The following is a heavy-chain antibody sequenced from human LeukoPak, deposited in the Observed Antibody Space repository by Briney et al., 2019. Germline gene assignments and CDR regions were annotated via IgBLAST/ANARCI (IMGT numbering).Heavy chain of an antibody. Sequence: SETLSLTCTVSGGSISSSSYYWGWIRQPPGKGLEWIGSIYYSGSTNYNPSLKSRVTISVDTSKNQFSLKLSSVTAADTAVYYCARIVFLEWLGGPWRAFDIWGQGTMVTVSS. D-gene: IGHD3-3*01. CDR3: ARIVFLEWLGGPWRAFDI. V-gene: IGHV4-39*07. CDR1: GGSISSSSYY. CDR2: IYYSGST. J-gene: IGHJ3*02.